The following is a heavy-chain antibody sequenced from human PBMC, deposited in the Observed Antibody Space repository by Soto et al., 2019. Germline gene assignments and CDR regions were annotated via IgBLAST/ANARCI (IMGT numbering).Heavy chain of an antibody. D-gene: IGHD3-3*01. CDR2: ISGSGGST. CDR3: ASHITIFGPPPGY. V-gene: IGHV3-23*01. CDR1: GFTFSSYA. Sequence: GGSLRLSCAASGFTFSSYAMSWVRQVPGKGLEWVSAISGSGGSTYYADSVKGRFTISRDNSKNTLYLQMNSLRAEDSAVYYCASHITIFGPPPGYWGQGTLVTVS. J-gene: IGHJ4*02.